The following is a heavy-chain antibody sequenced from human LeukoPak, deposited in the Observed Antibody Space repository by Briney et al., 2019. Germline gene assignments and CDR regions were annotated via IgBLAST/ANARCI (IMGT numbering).Heavy chain of an antibody. CDR2: IDHSGST. J-gene: IGHJ6*02. CDR3: ARGHVGSYAYYYYYGMDV. V-gene: IGHV4-4*02. CDR1: GGSIINSNW. Sequence: SETLSLTCAVSGGSIINSNWWSWVRQPPGKGLEWIGEIDHSGSTSYNPSLKSRVTMSVDRSQNQFSLRLSTVTAADTAVYYCARGHVGSYAYYYYYGMDVWGQGTTVTVSS. D-gene: IGHD2-8*01.